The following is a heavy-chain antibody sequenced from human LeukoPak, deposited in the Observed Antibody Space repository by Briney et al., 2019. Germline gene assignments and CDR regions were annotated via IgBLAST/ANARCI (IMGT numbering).Heavy chain of an antibody. Sequence: PSETLSLTCSVSGASIRSGDYYWSWIRQHPGKGLEWIGYIYYSGTTYYNPSLKSRVTISVDTSKNQFSLKLSSVTAADTAVYYCARRKDGGSYAFDIWGQGTMVTVSS. CDR1: GASIRSGDYY. CDR3: ARRKDGGSYAFDI. CDR2: IYYSGTT. J-gene: IGHJ3*02. D-gene: IGHD3-16*01. V-gene: IGHV4-30-4*01.